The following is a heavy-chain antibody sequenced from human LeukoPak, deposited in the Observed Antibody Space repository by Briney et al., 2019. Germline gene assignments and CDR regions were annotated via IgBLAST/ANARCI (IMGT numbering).Heavy chain of an antibody. CDR1: GYTFTSYG. Sequence: ASVKVSCKASGYTFTSYGISWVRQAPGQGLEWMGWISAYNGNTNYAQKLQGRVTMTTDTSTSTAYMELRSLRSDDTAVYYCARSQVTIFGVGSLDYWGQGTLVTVSS. CDR2: ISAYNGNT. J-gene: IGHJ4*02. CDR3: ARSQVTIFGVGSLDY. D-gene: IGHD3-3*01. V-gene: IGHV1-18*01.